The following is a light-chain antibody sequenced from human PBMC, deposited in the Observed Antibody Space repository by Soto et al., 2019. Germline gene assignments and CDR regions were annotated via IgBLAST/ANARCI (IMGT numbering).Light chain of an antibody. V-gene: IGKV3-20*01. J-gene: IGKJ4*01. CDR2: GAS. CDR3: QQYGSSTPVT. CDR1: PSVSSRY. Sequence: EVVLTQSPGTLSLSPGERATLSCRASPSVSSRYLTWYQQKPGQPPRLLIYGASSRATGIPDRFSGSGSGTDFILTITRLEPEDFAVYYCQQYGSSTPVTFGGGTKVEIK.